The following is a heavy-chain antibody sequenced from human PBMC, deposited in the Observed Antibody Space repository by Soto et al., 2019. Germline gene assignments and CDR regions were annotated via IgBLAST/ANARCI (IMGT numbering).Heavy chain of an antibody. Sequence: SETLSLTCTVSGGPFSRGGYYWSWIRQHPGKGLECIGYIFYTGSTYYNPSLKSRVTISVDRSKNQFSLKLSSVTAADTAVYYCARLNMVRGVIYYYYGMDVWGQGTTVTVSS. CDR1: GGPFSRGGYY. V-gene: IGHV4-30-4*01. J-gene: IGHJ6*02. CDR2: IFYTGST. D-gene: IGHD3-10*01. CDR3: ARLNMVRGVIYYYYGMDV.